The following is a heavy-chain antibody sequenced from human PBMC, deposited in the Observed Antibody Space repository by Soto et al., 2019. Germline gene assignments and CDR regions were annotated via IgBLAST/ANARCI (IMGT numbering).Heavy chain of an antibody. D-gene: IGHD2-15*01. J-gene: IGHJ5*02. CDR1: GGSISSGGYS. CDR2: IYHSGST. V-gene: IGHV4-30-2*01. Sequence: SETLSLTCAVSGGSISSGGYSWSWIRQPPGKGLEWIGYIYHSGSTYYNPSLKSRVTISGDRSKNQFSLKLSSVTAADTAVYYCARGSRGVAATRGVWFDPWGQGTLVTVSS. CDR3: ARGSRGVAATRGVWFDP.